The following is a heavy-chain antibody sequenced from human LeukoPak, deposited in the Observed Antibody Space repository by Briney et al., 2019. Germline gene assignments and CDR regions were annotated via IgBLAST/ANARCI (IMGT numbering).Heavy chain of an antibody. D-gene: IGHD3-22*01. Sequence: GGSLRLSCAASGFTFSSYGMHWVRQAPGKGLEWVAVISYDGSNKYYADSVTGRFTISRDNSKNTLYLQMNSLRAEDTAVYYCAKDGHPSYYYDSSGYFDYWGQGTLVTVSS. CDR3: AKDGHPSYYYDSSGYFDY. V-gene: IGHV3-30*18. CDR1: GFTFSSYG. CDR2: ISYDGSNK. J-gene: IGHJ4*02.